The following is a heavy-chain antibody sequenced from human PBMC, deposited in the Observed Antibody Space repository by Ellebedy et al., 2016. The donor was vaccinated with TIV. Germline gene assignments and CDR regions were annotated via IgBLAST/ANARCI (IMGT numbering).Heavy chain of an antibody. V-gene: IGHV1-18*01. J-gene: IGHJ4*02. CDR3: ARDRGGLAAYLDF. Sequence: ASVTVSCXTSGYRFGLYGVSWLRQAPGHGLAWLGWINAFDCRPNYAEKVQDRVTLTLDTSNNTAYLEMRGLTLDDTAFYFCARDRGGLAAYLDFWGQGTFITVSS. CDR1: GYRFGLYG. CDR2: INAFDCRP. D-gene: IGHD3-10*01.